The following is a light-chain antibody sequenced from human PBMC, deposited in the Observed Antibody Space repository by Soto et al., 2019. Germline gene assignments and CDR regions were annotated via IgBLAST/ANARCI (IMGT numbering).Light chain of an antibody. CDR1: SSDVVGYNY. V-gene: IGLV2-14*01. Sequence: ALTQPASVSGSPGQSITISCTGTSSDVVGYNYVSWYQQHPGKAPKLMIYGVSNRPSGVSNRFSGSKSGNTASLTISGLQAEDEADYYCSSYTSSSTPYYVFGTGTKATVL. J-gene: IGLJ1*01. CDR2: GVS. CDR3: SSYTSSSTPYYV.